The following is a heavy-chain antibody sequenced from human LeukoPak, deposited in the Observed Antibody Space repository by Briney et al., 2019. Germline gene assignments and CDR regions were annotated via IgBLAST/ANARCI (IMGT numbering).Heavy chain of an antibody. CDR2: INPNSGDT. CDR1: GYTFTGYY. Sequence: ASVKVSFKASGYTFTGYYMHWVRQAPGQGFEWMGWINPNSGDTIYAQKFQGRVTVTSDTSISTAYMELSRLRSDDTAVYYCARADGGSYLFDYWGQGTLVTVSS. CDR3: ARADGGSYLFDY. J-gene: IGHJ4*02. V-gene: IGHV1-2*02. D-gene: IGHD1-26*01.